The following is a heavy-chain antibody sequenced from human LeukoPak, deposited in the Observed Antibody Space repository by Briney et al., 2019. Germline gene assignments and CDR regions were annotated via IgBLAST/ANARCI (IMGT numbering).Heavy chain of an antibody. Sequence: SETLSLTCTVSGGSISSYYWSWIRQPPGKGLEWIGYIYTSGSTNYNPSLKSRVTISVDTSKNQFSLKLSSVTAADTAVYYCASFSSTSFYSEYFQHWGQGTLVTVSS. CDR3: ASFSSTSFYSEYFQH. D-gene: IGHD2-2*01. V-gene: IGHV4-4*09. CDR1: GGSISSYY. J-gene: IGHJ1*01. CDR2: IYTSGST.